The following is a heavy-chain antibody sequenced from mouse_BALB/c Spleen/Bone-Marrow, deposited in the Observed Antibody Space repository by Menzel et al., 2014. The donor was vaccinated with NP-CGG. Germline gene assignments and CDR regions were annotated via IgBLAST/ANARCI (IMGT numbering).Heavy chain of an antibody. J-gene: IGHJ4*01. Sequence: QVQLKQPGAELVRPGTSVKISCKASGYTFTNYWLGWVKQRPGHGLEWIGDIYPGGGYTNYNEKFKGKATLTADTSSSTAYMQLRSLTSEDSAVYFCARGNGPYAMDYWGQGTSVTVSS. CDR1: GYTFTNYW. D-gene: IGHD1-1*02. V-gene: IGHV1-63*02. CDR2: IYPGGGYT. CDR3: ARGNGPYAMDY.